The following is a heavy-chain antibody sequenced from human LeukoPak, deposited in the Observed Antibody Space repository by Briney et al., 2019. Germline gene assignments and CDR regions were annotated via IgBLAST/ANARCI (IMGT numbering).Heavy chain of an antibody. CDR2: IKSKTDGGTT. J-gene: IGHJ4*02. D-gene: IGHD2-2*01. Sequence: GGPLRLSCAASGFTFSNAWMSWVRQAPGKGLEWVGRIKSKTDGGTTDYAAPVKGRFTISRDDSKNTLYLQMNSLKTEDTAVYYCTTDEDYCSSTSCYYFDYWGQGTLVTVSS. V-gene: IGHV3-15*01. CDR1: GFTFSNAW. CDR3: TTDEDYCSSTSCYYFDY.